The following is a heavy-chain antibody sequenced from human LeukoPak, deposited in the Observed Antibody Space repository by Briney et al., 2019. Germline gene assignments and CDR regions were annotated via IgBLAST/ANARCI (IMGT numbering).Heavy chain of an antibody. V-gene: IGHV4-59*01. CDR2: IYYSGST. J-gene: IGHJ3*02. CDR3: ARAADGRYQLLYGAFDI. CDR1: GGSFSGYY. Sequence: SETLSLTCAVYGGSFSGYYWSWIRQPPGKGLEWIGYIYYSGSTNYNPSLKSRVTVSVDTSKNQFSLKLSSVTAADTAVYYCARAADGRYQLLYGAFDIWGQGTMVTVSS. D-gene: IGHD2-2*02.